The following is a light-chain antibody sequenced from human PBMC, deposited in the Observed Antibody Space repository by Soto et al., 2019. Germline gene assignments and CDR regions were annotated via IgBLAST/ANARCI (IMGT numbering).Light chain of an antibody. CDR1: QSVSSSY. V-gene: IGKV3-20*01. Sequence: EIVLTQSPATLSLSPGERATLSCRASQSVSSSYLAWYQQKPGQAPRLLIYDASSRATGIPDRFSGSGSGTDFTLTISRLEPEDFAVYYCQKYGSSPKTFGQGTKVDIK. J-gene: IGKJ1*01. CDR2: DAS. CDR3: QKYGSSPKT.